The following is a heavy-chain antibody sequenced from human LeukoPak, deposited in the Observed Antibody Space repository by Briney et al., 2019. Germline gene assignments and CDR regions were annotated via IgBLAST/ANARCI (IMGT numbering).Heavy chain of an antibody. V-gene: IGHV1-2*02. CDR1: GYTFTDYY. CDR3: ARENNSGWYRKAALDY. D-gene: IGHD6-19*01. CDR2: INPNGGGT. J-gene: IGHJ4*02. Sequence: ASVKVSCKSSGYTFTDYYMHWVRQAPGQGLEWMGWINPNGGGTNYAQSFQGRVTMTRDTSIGTAYMELSSLISDDTAIYYCARENNSGWYRKAALDYWGQGTLVTVTS.